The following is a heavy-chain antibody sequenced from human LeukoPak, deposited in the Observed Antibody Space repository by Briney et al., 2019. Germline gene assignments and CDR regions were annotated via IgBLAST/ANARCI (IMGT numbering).Heavy chain of an antibody. CDR2: ISGSTTYT. J-gene: IGHJ3*02. Sequence: GGSLRLSCAASGFTFSDYYMSWIRQAPGKGLEWASYISGSTTYTNYADSVGGRFTFSRDNAKNSLYLQMNSLRAEDTAVYYCARDREVVAFDIWGQGTMVTVSS. CDR3: ARDREVVAFDI. D-gene: IGHD2-15*01. V-gene: IGHV3-11*05. CDR1: GFTFSDYY.